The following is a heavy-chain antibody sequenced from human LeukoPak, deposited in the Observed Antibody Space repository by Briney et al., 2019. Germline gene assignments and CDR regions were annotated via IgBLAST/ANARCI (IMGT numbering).Heavy chain of an antibody. CDR2: IIPIFGTA. J-gene: IGHJ6*03. V-gene: IGHV1-69*05. CDR1: GGTFSSYA. CDR3: ARARWVPSDFRKVYFFTYYMDV. D-gene: IGHD2/OR15-2a*01. Sequence: GASVKVSCKASGGTFSSYAISWVRQAPGQGLEWMGGIIPIFGTANYAQKFQGRVTITTDESTSTAYMELSSLRYEDTAGYYWARARWVPSDFRKVYFFTYYMDVGAKGPRSPSP.